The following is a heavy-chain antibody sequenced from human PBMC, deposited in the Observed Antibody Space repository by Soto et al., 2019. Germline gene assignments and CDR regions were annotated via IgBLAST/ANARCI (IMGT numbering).Heavy chain of an antibody. CDR2: IYHSGST. V-gene: IGHV4-4*02. CDR1: GGSISSSNW. J-gene: IGHJ4*02. Sequence: PSETLSLTCAVSGGSISSSNWWSWVRQPPGKGLEWIGEIYHSGSTNYNPSLKSRVTISVDKSKNQFPLKLSSVTAADTAVYYCASADSSGYYFDYFDYWGQGTLVTVSS. D-gene: IGHD3-22*01. CDR3: ASADSSGYYFDYFDY.